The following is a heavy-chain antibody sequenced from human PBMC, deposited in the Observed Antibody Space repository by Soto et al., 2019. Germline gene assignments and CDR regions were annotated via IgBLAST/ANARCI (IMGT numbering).Heavy chain of an antibody. J-gene: IGHJ4*02. V-gene: IGHV1-58*01. CDR3: AAVGDSSGYFDY. CDR2: IVVGSGNT. D-gene: IGHD3-22*01. CDR1: GFTFTSSA. Sequence: QMQLVQSGPEVKKPGTSVKVSCKASGFTFTSSAVQWVRQARGQRLEWIGWIVVGSGNTNYAQKLQERVTITRDMSKSAAYMELSSLRSEDAAVYYCAAVGDSSGYFDYWGQGTLVTVSS.